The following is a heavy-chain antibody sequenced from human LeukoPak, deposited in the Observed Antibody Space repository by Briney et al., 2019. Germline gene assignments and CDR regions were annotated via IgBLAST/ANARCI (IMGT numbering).Heavy chain of an antibody. V-gene: IGHV1-46*01. CDR3: ASNEDCSSTSCGSYYYYYMDV. J-gene: IGHJ6*03. Sequence: ASVKVSCKASGYTFTSYYMHWVRQAPGQGLEWMGIINPSGGSTSYAQKFQGRVTMTRDTSTSTAYMELSSLRSEDTAVYYCASNEDCSSTSCGSYYYYYMDVWGKGTTVTVSS. CDR2: INPSGGST. CDR1: GYTFTSYY. D-gene: IGHD2-2*01.